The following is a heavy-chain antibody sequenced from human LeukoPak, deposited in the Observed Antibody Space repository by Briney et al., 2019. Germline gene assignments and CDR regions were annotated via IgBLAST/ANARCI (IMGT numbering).Heavy chain of an antibody. J-gene: IGHJ4*02. CDR3: ARGLGIAAAGGIDY. CDR1: GGSFSGYY. CDR2: INHSGST. Sequence: SETLSLTCAVYGGSFSGYYWSWIRQPPGKGLEWIGEINHSGSTNYNPSLKSRVTISVDTSKNQFSLKLSSVTAAETAVYYCARGLGIAAAGGIDYWGQGTLVTVSS. D-gene: IGHD6-13*01. V-gene: IGHV4-34*01.